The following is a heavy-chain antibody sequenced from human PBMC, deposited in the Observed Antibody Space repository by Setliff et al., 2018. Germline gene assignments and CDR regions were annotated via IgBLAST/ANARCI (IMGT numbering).Heavy chain of an antibody. CDR1: GFTFSTYW. CDR3: ARGYCSSVSCINDY. Sequence: PGESLKISCSASGFTFSTYWMHWVRQAPGQGLVWVARISTDGSSITYADSVKGRFTISRDNARNTLYLQMNSLRAEDTALYYCARGYCSSVSCINDYWGQGTLVTVSS. V-gene: IGHV3-74*03. D-gene: IGHD2-2*01. CDR2: ISTDGSSI. J-gene: IGHJ4*02.